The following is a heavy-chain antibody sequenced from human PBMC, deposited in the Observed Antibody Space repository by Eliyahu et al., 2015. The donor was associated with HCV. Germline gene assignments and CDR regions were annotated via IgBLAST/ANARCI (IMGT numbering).Heavy chain of an antibody. D-gene: IGHD4-11*01. J-gene: IGHJ4*02. CDR1: GFTFSDYY. V-gene: IGHV3-11*01. CDR2: VSSLSSTI. Sequence: QVQLVESGGGLVKPGGSLRLSCAASGFTFSDYYMSWIRQAPGKGLEWVSFVSSLSSTIYYTDSVKGRFTISRDNAKNSLYLQMNSLKAEDTAMYYCARIRNSRWEEFDYWGQGTLVTVSS. CDR3: ARIRNSRWEEFDY.